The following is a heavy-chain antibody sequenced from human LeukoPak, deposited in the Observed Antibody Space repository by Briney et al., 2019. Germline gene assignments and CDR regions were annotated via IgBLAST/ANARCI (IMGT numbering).Heavy chain of an antibody. D-gene: IGHD3-10*02. J-gene: IGHJ6*04. CDR1: GFTVSSNY. Sequence: GGSLRLSCAASGFTVSSNYMSWVRQAPGKGLEWVSVIYSGGSTYYADSVKGRFTISRDNAKNSLYLQMNSLRAVDTAVYYCAELGITMIGGVWGKGTTVTISS. V-gene: IGHV3-66*01. CDR2: IYSGGST. CDR3: AELGITMIGGV.